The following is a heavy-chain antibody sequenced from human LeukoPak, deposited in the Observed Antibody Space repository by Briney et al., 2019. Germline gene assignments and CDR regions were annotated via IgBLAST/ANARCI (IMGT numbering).Heavy chain of an antibody. CDR1: GGTFSSYA. Sequence: GSSVKVSCKASGGTFSSYAISWVRQAPGQGLEWMGIINPSGGSTSYAQKFQGRVTMTRDTSTSTVYMELSSLRSEDTAVYYCARDYDSSGYYSHWGQGTLVTVSS. V-gene: IGHV1-46*01. J-gene: IGHJ4*02. CDR3: ARDYDSSGYYSH. D-gene: IGHD3-22*01. CDR2: INPSGGST.